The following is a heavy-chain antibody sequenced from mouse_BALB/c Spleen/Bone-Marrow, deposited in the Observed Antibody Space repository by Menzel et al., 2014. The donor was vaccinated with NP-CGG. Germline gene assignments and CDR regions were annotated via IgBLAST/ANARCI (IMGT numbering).Heavy chain of an antibody. CDR3: ARSGSSSGYFDY. J-gene: IGHJ2*01. CDR2: ISSGRSTV. Sequence: EVQVVESGGGLVQPGGSRKLSCAASGFTFSSFGMHWVRQAPEKGLEWVAYISSGRSTVYYADKVMGRFTISRDNPKNTLFLQMTSLRSEDTAMYYCARSGSSSGYFDYWGQGTTLTVSS. D-gene: IGHD1-1*01. CDR1: GFTFSSFG. V-gene: IGHV5-17*02.